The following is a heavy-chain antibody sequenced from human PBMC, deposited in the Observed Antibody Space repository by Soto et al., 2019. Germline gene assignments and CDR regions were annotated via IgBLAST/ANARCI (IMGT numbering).Heavy chain of an antibody. CDR2: VSASGLNT. Sequence: GGSLRLSCAASGFTFSTYAMAWVRQAPGKGLEWVSGVSASGLNTDYADPVKGRFYISRDNSKNTLYLQMNSLRAEDTAVYYCAKEAGGRPYSSSSFDYWGQGTLATVSS. D-gene: IGHD6-6*01. J-gene: IGHJ4*02. CDR3: AKEAGGRPYSSSSFDY. CDR1: GFTFSTYA. V-gene: IGHV3-23*01.